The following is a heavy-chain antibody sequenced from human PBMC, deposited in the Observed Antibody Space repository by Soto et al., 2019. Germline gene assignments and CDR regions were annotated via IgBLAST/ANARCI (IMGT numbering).Heavy chain of an antibody. CDR3: AKGPIAKYDFWTWFDP. CDR1: GFTFSSYA. Sequence: GGSLRLSCAASGFTFSSYAMSWVRQAPGKGLEWVSAISGSGGSTYYADSVKGRFTISRDNSKNTLYLQMNSLRAEDTAVYYCAKGPIAKYDFWTWFDPWGQGTLVTVSS. D-gene: IGHD3-3*01. V-gene: IGHV3-23*01. J-gene: IGHJ5*02. CDR2: ISGSGGST.